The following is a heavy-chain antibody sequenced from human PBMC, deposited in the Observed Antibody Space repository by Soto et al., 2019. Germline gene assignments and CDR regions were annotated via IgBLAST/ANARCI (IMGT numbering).Heavy chain of an antibody. D-gene: IGHD1-26*01. CDR1: GFTFSSYA. CDR2: VSGRGGST. J-gene: IGHJ4*02. V-gene: IGHV3-23*01. Sequence: EVQLLESGRGLVQPGGSLRLSCAASGFTFSSYAMSWVRQAPGKGVEWVSAVSGRGGSTYYADSVKGRFTISRDNSKNSLYLQMNSLRAEDTAVYYCAKVVVGDTSDYWGQGTLVTVSP. CDR3: AKVVVGDTSDY.